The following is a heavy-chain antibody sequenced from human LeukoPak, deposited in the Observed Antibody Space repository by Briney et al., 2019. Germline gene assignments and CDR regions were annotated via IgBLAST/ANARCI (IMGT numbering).Heavy chain of an antibody. Sequence: ASVKVSCKASGYTFTSYGISWVRQAPGQGLEWMGWISAYNGNTNYAQKLQGRVTMTTDTSTSTAYMELSSLRSEDTAVYYCASRTYYDILTGYPSPHYFDYWGQGTLVTVSS. CDR1: GYTFTSYG. CDR2: ISAYNGNT. J-gene: IGHJ4*02. D-gene: IGHD3-9*01. V-gene: IGHV1-18*01. CDR3: ASRTYYDILTGYPSPHYFDY.